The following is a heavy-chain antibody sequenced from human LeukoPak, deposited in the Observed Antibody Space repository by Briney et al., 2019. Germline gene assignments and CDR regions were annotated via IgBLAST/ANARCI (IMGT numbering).Heavy chain of an antibody. D-gene: IGHD3-10*01. CDR3: AKGGRITMVRGVMNWFDP. CDR2: LYSGGRT. V-gene: IGHV3-66*01. J-gene: IGHJ5*02. Sequence: PGGSLRLSCAASGFTVTSNYMSWVRQAPGKGLEWVSVLYSGGRTDYADSVKGRFTISRDNSKNTLYLQMNSLRAEDTAVYYCAKGGRITMVRGVMNWFDPWGQGTLVTVSS. CDR1: GFTVTSNY.